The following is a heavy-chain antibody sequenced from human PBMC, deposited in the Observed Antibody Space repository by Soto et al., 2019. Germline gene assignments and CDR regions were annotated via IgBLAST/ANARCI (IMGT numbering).Heavy chain of an antibody. V-gene: IGHV1-69*13. D-gene: IGHD6-6*01. J-gene: IGHJ5*02. CDR2: IIPIFGTA. CDR1: GGTFSSYA. CDR3: ASQLEYSSSSSWFDP. Sequence: GASVKVSCXASGGTFSSYAISWVRQAPGQGLEWMGGIIPIFGTANYAQKFQGRVTITADESTSTAYMELSSLRSEDTAVYYCASQLEYSSSSSWFDPWGQGTLVTVSS.